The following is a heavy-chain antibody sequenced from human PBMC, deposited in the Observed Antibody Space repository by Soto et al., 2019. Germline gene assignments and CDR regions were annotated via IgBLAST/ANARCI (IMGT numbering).Heavy chain of an antibody. D-gene: IGHD5-18*01. CDR2: SRDKAQGYST. CDR1: GFTLSDHY. Sequence: PGGSLRLSCAGSGFTLSDHYIDWVRQAPGKGLEWVGRSRDKAQGYSTAYAASVKGRFTTSRDESKNSVYLQMNSLKTEDTAVYSCTRVGGYSYGYGAPYYGMDVWGQGTTVTVS. V-gene: IGHV3-72*01. CDR3: TRVGGYSYGYGAPYYGMDV. J-gene: IGHJ6*02.